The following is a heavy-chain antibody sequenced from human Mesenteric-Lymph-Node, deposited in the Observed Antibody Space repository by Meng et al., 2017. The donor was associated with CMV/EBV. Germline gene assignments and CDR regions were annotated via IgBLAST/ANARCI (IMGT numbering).Heavy chain of an antibody. CDR3: ATGSGSLTY. D-gene: IGHD3-22*01. CDR1: GDSVPSNSAA. V-gene: IGHV6-1*01. Sequence: SETLSLTCAISGDSVPSNSAAWNWIRQSPSRGLEWLGRTYYRSKWYNGYAVSVKSRITINPDTSKNQFSLQLSSVTPEDSAVYYCATGSGSLTYWGQGTLVTVSS. CDR2: TYYRSKWYN. J-gene: IGHJ4*02.